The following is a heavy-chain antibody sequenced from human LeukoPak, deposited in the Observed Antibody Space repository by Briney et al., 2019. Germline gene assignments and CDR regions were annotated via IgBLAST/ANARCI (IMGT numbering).Heavy chain of an antibody. CDR1: EFTFSNYA. CDR2: ISGGGGST. D-gene: IGHD1-14*01. Sequence: GGSLRLSCAAPEFTFSNYAMNWVRQAPGKGLEWVSGISGGGGSTYYADSVKGRFTISRDNSKNTLYLQMDSLRAEDTALYYCAKGSGINHYHWIDPWGQGTLVTVSS. CDR3: AKGSGINHYHWIDP. J-gene: IGHJ5*02. V-gene: IGHV3-23*01.